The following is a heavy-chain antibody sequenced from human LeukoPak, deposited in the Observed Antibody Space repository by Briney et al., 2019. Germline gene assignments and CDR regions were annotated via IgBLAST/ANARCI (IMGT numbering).Heavy chain of an antibody. Sequence: GGSLRLSCAASGFTFDDYAMHWVRQAPGKGLEWVSGISWNSGSIGYADSVKGRFTISRDNAKNSLYLQMNSLRAEDTALYYCAKDTGYYYDSSGSDGWFDPWGQGTLVTVSS. J-gene: IGHJ5*02. CDR3: AKDTGYYYDSSGSDGWFDP. CDR1: GFTFDDYA. D-gene: IGHD3-22*01. CDR2: ISWNSGSI. V-gene: IGHV3-9*01.